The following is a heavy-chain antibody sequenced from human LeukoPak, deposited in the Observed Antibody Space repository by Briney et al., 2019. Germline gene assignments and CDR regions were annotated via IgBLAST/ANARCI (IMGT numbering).Heavy chain of an antibody. CDR1: GYTFTSYD. J-gene: IGHJ4*02. CDR3: AGVGSVLLWFGEKRYFDY. Sequence: GASVKVSCKASGYTFTSYDINWVRQATGQGLEWMGWMNPNSGNTGYAQKFQGRVTMTRNTSISTAYMELSSLRSEDTAVYYCAGVGSVLLWFGEKRYFDYWGQGTLVTVSS. D-gene: IGHD3-10*01. V-gene: IGHV1-8*01. CDR2: MNPNSGNT.